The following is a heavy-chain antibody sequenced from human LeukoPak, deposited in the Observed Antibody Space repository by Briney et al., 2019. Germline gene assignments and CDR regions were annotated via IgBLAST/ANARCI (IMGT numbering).Heavy chain of an antibody. CDR3: AREPYYDFWSGSFGGYYYYMDV. CDR2: ISYDGSNK. D-gene: IGHD3-3*01. V-gene: IGHV3-30*04. Sequence: GGSLRLSCAASGFTFSSYAMHWVRQAPGKGLEGVAVISYDGSNKYYADSVKGRFTISRDNSKNKLYLQMNSLRAEDTAVYYCAREPYYDFWSGSFGGYYYYMDVWGKGTTVTVSS. CDR1: GFTFSSYA. J-gene: IGHJ6*03.